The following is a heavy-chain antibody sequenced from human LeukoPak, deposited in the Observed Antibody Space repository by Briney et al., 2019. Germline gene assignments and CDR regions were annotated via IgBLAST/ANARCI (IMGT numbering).Heavy chain of an antibody. D-gene: IGHD6-19*01. CDR1: GGSISSSSYY. V-gene: IGHV4-39*01. CDR3: TRLSYTSGWHGGFDFDY. CDR2: IYYSGST. Sequence: SETLSLTCTVSGGSISSSSYYWGWIRQPPGKGLEWIGSIYYSGSTYYNPSLKRRVTISVDTSKNQFSLKLSSVTAADTAVYYCTRLSYTSGWHGGFDFDYWGQGTLVTVSS. J-gene: IGHJ4*02.